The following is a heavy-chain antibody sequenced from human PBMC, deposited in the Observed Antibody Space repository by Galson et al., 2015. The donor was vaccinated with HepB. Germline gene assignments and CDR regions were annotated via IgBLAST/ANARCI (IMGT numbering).Heavy chain of an antibody. Sequence: SLRLSCAASAFTFSSYSMNWVRQAPGKGLEWVSSISSSSSYIYYADSVKGRFTISRDNAKNSLYLQMNSLRAEDTAVYYCAREGGVLRFLEDYGMDVWGQGTTVTVSS. J-gene: IGHJ6*02. V-gene: IGHV3-21*01. CDR2: ISSSSSYI. CDR3: AREGGVLRFLEDYGMDV. D-gene: IGHD3-3*01. CDR1: AFTFSSYS.